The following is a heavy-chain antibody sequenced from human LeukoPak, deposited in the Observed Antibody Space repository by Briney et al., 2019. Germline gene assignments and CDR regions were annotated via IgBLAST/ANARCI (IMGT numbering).Heavy chain of an antibody. V-gene: IGHV1-69*04. CDR3: ARDLHLTLEWVTTGAFDI. Sequence: GSSVKVSCKASGGTFSSYAISWVRQAPGQGLEWMGRIIPILGIASYAQKFQGRVTITADKSTSTAYMELSSLRSEDTAVYYCARDLHLTLEWVTTGAFDIWGQGTMVTVSS. J-gene: IGHJ3*02. D-gene: IGHD3-3*01. CDR1: GGTFSSYA. CDR2: IIPILGIA.